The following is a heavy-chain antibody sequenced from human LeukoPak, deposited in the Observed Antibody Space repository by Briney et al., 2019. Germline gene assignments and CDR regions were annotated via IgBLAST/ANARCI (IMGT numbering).Heavy chain of an antibody. CDR3: ARADGTNYYYYGMDV. J-gene: IGHJ6*02. CDR2: IHCSGST. V-gene: IGHV4-59*01. Sequence: PSGTLSLTCTVSGGSISGYYWTWIRQSPGKGLEWIGYIHCSGSTNYNPSLKSRVTISLDTSKSQFSLKLSSVTAADTAVYYYARADGTNYYYYGMDVWGQGTTVTVSS. D-gene: IGHD2-2*01. CDR1: GGSISGYY.